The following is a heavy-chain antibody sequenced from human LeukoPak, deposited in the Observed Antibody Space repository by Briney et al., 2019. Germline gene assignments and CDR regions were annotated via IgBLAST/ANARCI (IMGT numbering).Heavy chain of an antibody. CDR3: ARHGRILPGSPRPNWFDP. Sequence: SETLSLTCTVSGGSISSYYWSWIRQPPGKGLEWIGYIYYSGSTNYNPSLKSRVTISVDTSKNQFSLKLSSVTAADTAVYYCARHGRILPGSPRPNWFDPWGQGTLVTVSS. CDR1: GGSISSYY. D-gene: IGHD2/OR15-2a*01. CDR2: IYYSGST. J-gene: IGHJ5*02. V-gene: IGHV4-59*08.